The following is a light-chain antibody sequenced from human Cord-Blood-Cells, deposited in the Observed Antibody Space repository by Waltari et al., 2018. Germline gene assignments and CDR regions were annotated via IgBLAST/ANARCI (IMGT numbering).Light chain of an antibody. Sequence: SYELTQPPSVSVSPGQTASITCSGDKLVDKYACWDQQKTGQSPVLVIYQDSKRPSGLPERFSGSNSGNTATLTISGTQAMDEADYYCQAWDSSTVVFGGGTKLTVL. CDR3: QAWDSSTVV. CDR1: KLVDKY. CDR2: QDS. J-gene: IGLJ2*01. V-gene: IGLV3-1*01.